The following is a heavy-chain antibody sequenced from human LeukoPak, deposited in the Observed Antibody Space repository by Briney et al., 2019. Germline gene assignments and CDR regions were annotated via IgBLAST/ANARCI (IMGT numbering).Heavy chain of an antibody. V-gene: IGHV3-11*04. D-gene: IGHD1-26*01. CDR3: ARDRLPWAKASGSCDY. CDR2: ISSSGSTI. J-gene: IGHJ4*02. CDR1: GFTFSDYY. Sequence: PGGSLRLSCAASGFTFSDYYMGWIRQAPGKGLEWVSYISSSGSTIYYADSVKGRFTISRDNSKNTLYLQMNSLRAEDTAVYYCARDRLPWAKASGSCDYWGQGTLVTVSS.